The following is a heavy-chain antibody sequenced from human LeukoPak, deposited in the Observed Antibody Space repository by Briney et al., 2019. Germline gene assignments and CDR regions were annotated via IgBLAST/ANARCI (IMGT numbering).Heavy chain of an antibody. CDR2: TRNKAKSYTT. J-gene: IGHJ3*02. D-gene: IGHD1-26*01. CDR1: GFTFSDHY. CDR3: AKGLRGFGVGATIGFDI. V-gene: IGHV3-72*01. Sequence: GGSLRLSCAASGFTFSDHYMDWVRQAPGKGLEWVGRTRNKAKSYTTEYAASVKGRFTVWRDDSKSSLYLQMNSLKAEDTAVYYCAKGLRGFGVGATIGFDIWGQGTMVTVSS.